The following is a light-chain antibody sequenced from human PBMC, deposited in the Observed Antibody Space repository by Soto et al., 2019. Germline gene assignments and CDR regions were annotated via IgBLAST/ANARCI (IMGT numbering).Light chain of an antibody. J-gene: IGLJ2*01. CDR3: AAWDDSLSGWV. CDR1: SSNIGSNT. CDR2: SNN. V-gene: IGLV1-44*01. Sequence: QSVLTQPPSASGTPGQRVTISCSGSSSNIGSNTVNWYQQLPGTAPKLLIYSNNQRPSGVPDRFSGSKSGTSASLAISGLQSEDEAYYYCAAWDDSLSGWVFGGGTKLTVL.